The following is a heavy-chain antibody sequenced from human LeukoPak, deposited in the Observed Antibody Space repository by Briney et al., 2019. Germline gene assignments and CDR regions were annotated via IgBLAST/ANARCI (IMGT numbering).Heavy chain of an antibody. CDR3: ARDKVGGGTCSDY. J-gene: IGHJ4*02. Sequence: NTSETLSLTCTVSGGSISSYYWSWIRQPPGNGLDWIGYIYYSGSTNYNPSLKSRVTISVDTSKNQFSLKLSSVTAADTAVYYCARDKVGGGTCSDYWGQGTLVTVSS. CDR2: IYYSGST. CDR1: GGSISSYY. D-gene: IGHD2-15*01. V-gene: IGHV4-59*01.